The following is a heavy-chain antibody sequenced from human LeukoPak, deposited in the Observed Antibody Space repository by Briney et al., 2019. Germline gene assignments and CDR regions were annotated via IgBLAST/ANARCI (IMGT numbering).Heavy chain of an antibody. Sequence: ASVKVSCKASGYTFTGCYMHWVRQAPGQGLEWMGWINPNSGGPNYAQKFQGRVTMTRDTSISTAYMELSRLRSDDTAVYFCARGGIRYFALVGVWGKGTTVTVSS. D-gene: IGHD3-9*01. CDR1: GYTFTGCY. CDR3: ARGGIRYFALVGV. J-gene: IGHJ6*04. CDR2: INPNSGGP. V-gene: IGHV1-2*02.